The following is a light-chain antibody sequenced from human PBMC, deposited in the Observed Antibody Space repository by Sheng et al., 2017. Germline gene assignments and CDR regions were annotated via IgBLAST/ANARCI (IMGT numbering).Light chain of an antibody. CDR2: AAS. CDR1: QSISSY. Sequence: DIQMTQSPSSLSASVGDRVTITCRASQSISSYLNWYQQKPGKVPKLPIYAASSLQSGVPSRFSGSGSGTDFTLTISSLQPEDFATYYCQQSYSTPPTFGGGTKVEIK. CDR3: QQSYSTPPT. J-gene: IGKJ4*01. V-gene: IGKV1-39*01.